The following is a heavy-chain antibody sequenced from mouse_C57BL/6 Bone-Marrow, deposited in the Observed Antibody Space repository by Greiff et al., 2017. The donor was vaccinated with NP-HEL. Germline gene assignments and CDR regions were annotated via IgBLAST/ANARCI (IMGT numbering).Heavy chain of an antibody. Sequence: QVQLQQPGAELVRPGSSVKLSCKASGYTFTSYWMHWVKQRPIQGLEWIGNIDPSDSETHYNQKFKDKATLTVAQSSNTAYLQLSSLTSEDSAVYYCARSCYYYGTSYYFDYWGQGTTLTVSS. CDR1: GYTFTSYW. D-gene: IGHD1-1*01. V-gene: IGHV1-52*01. CDR3: ARSCYYYGTSYYFDY. CDR2: IDPSDSET. J-gene: IGHJ2*01.